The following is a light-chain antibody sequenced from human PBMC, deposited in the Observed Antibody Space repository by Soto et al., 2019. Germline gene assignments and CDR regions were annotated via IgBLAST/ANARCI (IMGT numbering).Light chain of an antibody. Sequence: DIQMTQSPSTLSASVGDRVTITCRASQSIATWLAWYQKKPEKAPKVLIYRASRLESGVPSRFSGSGSGTAFTLTISSLDPDDFATYYCQHSGGLTSGGGTKVAI. CDR1: QSIATW. J-gene: IGKJ4*01. CDR2: RAS. V-gene: IGKV1-5*03. CDR3: QHSGGLT.